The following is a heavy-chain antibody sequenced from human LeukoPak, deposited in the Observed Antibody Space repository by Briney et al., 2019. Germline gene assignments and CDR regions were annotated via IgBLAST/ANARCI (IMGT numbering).Heavy chain of an antibody. J-gene: IGHJ4*02. CDR1: GGSISSYY. CDR2: IYTSGST. Sequence: SETLSLTCTVSGGSISSYYWSWIRQPAGKGLEWIGRIYTSGSTNYNPSLKSRITISVDTSKNQFSLKLSSVTAADPAVYYCARIEDVDTAMYYWGQGTLVTVSS. CDR3: ARIEDVDTAMYY. V-gene: IGHV4-4*07. D-gene: IGHD5-18*01.